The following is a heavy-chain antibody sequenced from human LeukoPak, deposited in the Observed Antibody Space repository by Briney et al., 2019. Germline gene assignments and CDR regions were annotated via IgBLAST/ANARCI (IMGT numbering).Heavy chain of an antibody. D-gene: IGHD5-24*01. CDR1: GGSFSGYY. V-gene: IGHV4-59*01. J-gene: IGHJ4*02. Sequence: SETLSLTCAVYGGSFSGYYWSWIRQPPGKGLEWIGYIYYSGSTNYNPSLKSRVTISVDTSKNQFSLKLSSVTAADTAVYYCARDRGDGFFDYWGQGTLVTVSS. CDR2: IYYSGST. CDR3: ARDRGDGFFDY.